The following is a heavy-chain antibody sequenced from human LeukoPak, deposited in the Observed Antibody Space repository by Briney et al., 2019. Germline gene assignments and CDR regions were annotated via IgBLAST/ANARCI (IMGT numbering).Heavy chain of an antibody. CDR1: GYSISSGYY. CDR3: ARVGNCSGGSCLPIWYYYYYMDV. Sequence: SETLSLTCTVSGYSISSGYYWGWIRQPPGKGLEWIGSIYHSGSTFDNPSLKSRVTISVDTSKNQFSLKLSSVTAADTAVYYCARVGNCSGGSCLPIWYYYYYMDVWGKGTTVTVSS. J-gene: IGHJ6*03. D-gene: IGHD2-15*01. CDR2: IYHSGST. V-gene: IGHV4-38-2*02.